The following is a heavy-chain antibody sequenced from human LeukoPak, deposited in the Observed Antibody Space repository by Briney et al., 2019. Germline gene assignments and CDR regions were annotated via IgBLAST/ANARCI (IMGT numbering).Heavy chain of an antibody. V-gene: IGHV1-8*01. D-gene: IGHD2-15*01. Sequence: GASVKVSCKASGYTFTSYDINWGRQAAGQGLEWMGWMNPNSGNTASAQKFQGRVTMTRNTSISTAYMVLSSLRSVDAAVYYCARGLYCSGGSCYGWFDPWGQGTLVTVSS. J-gene: IGHJ5*02. CDR2: MNPNSGNT. CDR1: GYTFTSYD. CDR3: ARGLYCSGGSCYGWFDP.